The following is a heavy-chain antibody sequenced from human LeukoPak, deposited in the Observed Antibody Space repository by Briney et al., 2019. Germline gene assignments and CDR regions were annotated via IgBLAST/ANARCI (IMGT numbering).Heavy chain of an antibody. J-gene: IGHJ3*02. V-gene: IGHV1-69*05. Sequence: GGSLRLSCAASGFTFSSYAISWVRQAPGQGLEWMGGIIPIFGTANYAQKFQGRVTITTDESTSTAYMELSSLRSEDTAVYYCARERSSSSRSAFDIWGQGTMVTVSS. D-gene: IGHD6-13*01. CDR1: GFTFSSYA. CDR2: IIPIFGTA. CDR3: ARERSSSSRSAFDI.